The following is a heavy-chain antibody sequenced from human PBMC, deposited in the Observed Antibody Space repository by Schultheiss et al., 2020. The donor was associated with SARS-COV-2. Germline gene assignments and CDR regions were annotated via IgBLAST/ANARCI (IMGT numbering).Heavy chain of an antibody. CDR2: INHSGST. J-gene: IGHJ3*02. Sequence: SETLSLTCTVSGGSISSYYWSWIRQPPGKGLEWIGEINHSGSTNYNPSLKSRVTISVDTSKNQFSLKLSSVTAADTAVYYCGYSSSSRKDDAFDIWGQGTMVTVSS. D-gene: IGHD6-6*01. CDR1: GGSISSYY. V-gene: IGHV4-59*12. CDR3: GYSSSSRKDDAFDI.